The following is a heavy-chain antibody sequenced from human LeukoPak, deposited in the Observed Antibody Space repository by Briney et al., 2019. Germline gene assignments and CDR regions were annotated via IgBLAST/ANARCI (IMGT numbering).Heavy chain of an antibody. V-gene: IGHV1-2*02. Sequence: EASVKVSCKASGYTFTGYYMHWVRQAPGQGLEWMGWINPNSCGTNYAQKFQGRVTMTRDTSITTAYMELSRLRSDDTAVYYCAREEGSGCYDSWGQGTRLTVSS. CDR2: INPNSCGT. D-gene: IGHD6-19*01. CDR3: AREEGSGCYDS. J-gene: IGHJ4*02. CDR1: GYTFTGYY.